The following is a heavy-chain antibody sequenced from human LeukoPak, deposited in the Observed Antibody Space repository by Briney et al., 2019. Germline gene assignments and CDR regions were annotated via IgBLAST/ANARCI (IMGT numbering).Heavy chain of an antibody. CDR1: GGSISSSSGNC. V-gene: IGHV4-4*02. D-gene: IGHD4-23*01. J-gene: IGHJ4*02. CDR2: IYHSGST. Sequence: SETLSLTCAVSGGSISSSSGNCWTWVRQPPGKGLEWIGEIYHSGSTNYNPSLKSRVTMLLDKSKNQFSLKLSSVSAADTAVYYCARNGGNSDFDYWGQGTLVTVSS. CDR3: ARNGGNSDFDY.